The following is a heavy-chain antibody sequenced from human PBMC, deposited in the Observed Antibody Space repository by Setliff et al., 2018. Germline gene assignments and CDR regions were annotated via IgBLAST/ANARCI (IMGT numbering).Heavy chain of an antibody. CDR3: AKGGGRLSISQSYFHMDV. D-gene: IGHD3-16*01. Sequence: ASVKVSCKTSGYSFTDFYIHWVRHAPGHGLEWLGRLNPRTGGTNLPQRFQGRVTMTRDTSMKTAFLEMSGLTSDDTAIFNCAKGGGRLSISQSYFHMDVWGAGTTVTVSS. J-gene: IGHJ6*03. V-gene: IGHV1-2*06. CDR2: LNPRTGGT. CDR1: GYSFTDFY.